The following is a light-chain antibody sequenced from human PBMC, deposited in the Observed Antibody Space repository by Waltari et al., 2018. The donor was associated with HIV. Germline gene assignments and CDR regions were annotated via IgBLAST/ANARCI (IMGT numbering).Light chain of an antibody. CDR2: LHSDGSH. V-gene: IGLV4-69*01. CDR1: SGHRSYD. Sequence: QVVLTQAPSASASLGTSVNFTFTLSSGHRSYDLARHQQPPGKGPRYLMKLHSDGSHNRGDGMPDRFSGSSSGAERHLIISSLHSDDEADYYCQTWGSGIVIFGGGTKLTVL. CDR3: QTWGSGIVI. J-gene: IGLJ2*01.